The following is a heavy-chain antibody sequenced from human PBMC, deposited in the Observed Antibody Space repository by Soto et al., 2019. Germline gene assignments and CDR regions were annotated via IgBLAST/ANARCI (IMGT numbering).Heavy chain of an antibody. V-gene: IGHV1-58*01. CDR3: AAFRIMLYYGSGSYYIDDALDI. Sequence: GQRLEWIGWIVVGSGNTNYAQKFQERVTITRDMSTSTAYMELSSLRSEDTAVYYCAAFRIMLYYGSGSYYIDDALDIWGQGTMVTVSS. D-gene: IGHD3-10*01. J-gene: IGHJ3*02. CDR2: IVVGSGNT.